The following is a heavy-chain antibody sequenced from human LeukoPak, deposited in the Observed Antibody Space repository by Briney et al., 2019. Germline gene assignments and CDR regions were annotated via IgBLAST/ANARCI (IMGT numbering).Heavy chain of an antibody. CDR3: ARDFLYSGSYDY. D-gene: IGHD1-26*01. CDR2: ISSSSSYI. J-gene: IGHJ4*02. Sequence: GGSLRLSCAASGFTFSNYALTWVRQAPGKGLEWVSSISSSSSYIYYADSVKGRFTISRDNAKNSLYLQMNSLRAEDTAVYYCARDFLYSGSYDYWGQGTLVTVSS. V-gene: IGHV3-21*01. CDR1: GFTFSNYA.